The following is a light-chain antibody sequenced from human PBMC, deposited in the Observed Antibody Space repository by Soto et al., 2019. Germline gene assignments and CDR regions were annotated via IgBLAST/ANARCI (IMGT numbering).Light chain of an antibody. Sequence: DIQVTQSPSTLSASVGDRVTITCRASQSISSWLAWYQQKPGKAPKVLIYKASSLESGVPSRFSGSGSGTELTLTISSLQPDDFASYYCQQYNSNLWTFGQGTKVEIK. CDR1: QSISSW. V-gene: IGKV1-5*03. CDR2: KAS. CDR3: QQYNSNLWT. J-gene: IGKJ1*01.